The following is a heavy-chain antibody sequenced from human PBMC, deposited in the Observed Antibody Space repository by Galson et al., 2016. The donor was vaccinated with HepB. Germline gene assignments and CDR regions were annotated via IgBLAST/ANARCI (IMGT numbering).Heavy chain of an antibody. CDR2: MNPNSGNT. Sequence: SVKVSCKASGYTFTSYDINWVRQATGQGLEWMGWMNPNSGNTDYAQKFQGRVTMTRNTSLSTAYMELSSLRFEDTAGYYCARGGVEGAAAGTDWGYWGQGTLVTVSS. CDR3: ARGGVEGAAAGTDWGY. J-gene: IGHJ4*02. CDR1: GYTFTSYD. D-gene: IGHD6-13*01. V-gene: IGHV1-8*01.